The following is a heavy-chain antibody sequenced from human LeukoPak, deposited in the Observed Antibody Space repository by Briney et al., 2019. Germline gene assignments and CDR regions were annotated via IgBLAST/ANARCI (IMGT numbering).Heavy chain of an antibody. CDR2: IYYSGIT. CDR1: GDSISSSNYY. J-gene: IGHJ3*01. Sequence: SETLSLTCTVSGDSISSSNYYWGWIRQPPGKGLEWIASIYYSGITYYNPSLKSRVTISVDTPKNQFSLKLNSVTAADTAVYYCARLPSNDAFDVLGRGTMITVSS. CDR3: ARLPSNDAFDV. V-gene: IGHV4-39*01.